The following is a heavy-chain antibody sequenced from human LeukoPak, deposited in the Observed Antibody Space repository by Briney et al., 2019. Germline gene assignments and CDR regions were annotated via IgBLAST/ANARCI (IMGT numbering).Heavy chain of an antibody. CDR2: INHSGST. D-gene: IGHD3-22*01. V-gene: IGHV4-34*01. CDR3: ARADYYDSSGYQFDY. Sequence: SETLSLTCAAYGGSFSGYYWSWIRQPPGKGLEWIGEINHSGSTNYNPFLKSRVTISVDTSKNQFSLKLSSVTAADTAVYYCARADYYDSSGYQFDYWGQGTLVTVSS. CDR1: GGSFSGYY. J-gene: IGHJ4*02.